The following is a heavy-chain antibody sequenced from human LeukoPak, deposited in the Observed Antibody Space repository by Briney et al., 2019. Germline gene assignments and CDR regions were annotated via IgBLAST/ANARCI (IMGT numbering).Heavy chain of an antibody. CDR1: GYTLTELS. CDR2: FDPEDGET. CDR3: AVWNLLYSFDI. J-gene: IGHJ3*02. V-gene: IGHV1-24*01. D-gene: IGHD2/OR15-2a*01. Sequence: ASVKVSCKVSGYTLTELSMHWVRQAPGKGLEWMGGFDPEDGETIYGQKFQGRVTMTEDTSTDTAYMDLSSLRSEDTAVYYCAVWNLLYSFDIWGQGTMVTVSS.